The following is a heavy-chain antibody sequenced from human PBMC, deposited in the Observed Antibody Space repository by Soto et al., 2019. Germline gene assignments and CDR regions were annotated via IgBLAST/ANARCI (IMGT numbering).Heavy chain of an antibody. CDR3: GRGDGFLTNT. CDR1: GVTFSVTW. D-gene: IGHD3-9*01. V-gene: IGHV3-7*04. J-gene: IGHJ5*02. Sequence: EVQLVESGGDLVQPGGSLRLSCAASGVTFSVTWMTWVRQAPGKGLEWVATIKGDGSEKHYVDSVKGRFTISRDNAKNSVYLQMISLRVDDTAVYYCGRGDGFLTNTSGQGTLVTVSS. CDR2: IKGDGSEK.